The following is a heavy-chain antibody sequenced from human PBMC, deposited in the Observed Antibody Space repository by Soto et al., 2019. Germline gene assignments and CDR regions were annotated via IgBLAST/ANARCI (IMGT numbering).Heavy chain of an antibody. CDR2: IYPGDSDT. Sequence: PGESLKISCKGSGYSFTSYWIGWVRQIPGKGLEWMGIIYPGDSDTRYSPSFQGQVTISADKSISTAYLQWSSLKASDTAMYYCARHQIRREVFGTAMDVWGQGTTVTVSS. J-gene: IGHJ6*02. CDR1: GYSFTSYW. V-gene: IGHV5-51*01. D-gene: IGHD2-8*02. CDR3: ARHQIRREVFGTAMDV.